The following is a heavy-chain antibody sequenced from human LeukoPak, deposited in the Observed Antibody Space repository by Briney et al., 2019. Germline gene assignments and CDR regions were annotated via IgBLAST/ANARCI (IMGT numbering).Heavy chain of an antibody. J-gene: IGHJ4*02. D-gene: IGHD4-17*01. CDR1: GFTFSSYA. CDR2: ISYAGTNK. CDR3: ARVLMTFGDYAGPFDF. Sequence: PGRSLRLSCAASGFTFSSYAMHSVRQAPGKGLEWVAVISYAGTNKHYADSVKGRFTISRDNSQNTLSLQMDSLTGEDTAVYYCARVLMTFGDYAGPFDFWGQGTLVTVSS. V-gene: IGHV3-30*01.